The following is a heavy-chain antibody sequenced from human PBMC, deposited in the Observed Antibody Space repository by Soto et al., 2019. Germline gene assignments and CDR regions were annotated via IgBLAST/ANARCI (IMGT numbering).Heavy chain of an antibody. V-gene: IGHV3-48*03. J-gene: IGHJ4*02. CDR3: VRYCSTTLCNGVATRTFDY. Sequence: GGSLSLSCVASRFTFSTYEMHWVRQAPGKGLEWVSYISSGGSTVYYADSVKGRFTISRDNTRNSLYLQMNSLRDEDTALYYCVRYCSTTLCNGVATRTFDYWGQGTLVTVSS. D-gene: IGHD2-2*01. CDR1: RFTFSTYE. CDR2: ISSGGSTV.